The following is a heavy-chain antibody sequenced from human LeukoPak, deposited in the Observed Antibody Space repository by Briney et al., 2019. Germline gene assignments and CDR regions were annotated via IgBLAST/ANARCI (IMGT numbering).Heavy chain of an antibody. CDR3: ARDMTTETTCHLQH. CDR2: IRSKHI. D-gene: IGHD4-17*01. J-gene: IGHJ1*01. Sequence: GGSLRLSCAASGFTFSTYAMNWVRQAPGKGLEWVSSIRSKHIYYADSVKGRFSISRDDASNSLFLHMNGLRDEDTAVYYCARDMTTETTCHLQHWGQGTLVTVCS. V-gene: IGHV3-21*01. CDR1: GFTFSTYA.